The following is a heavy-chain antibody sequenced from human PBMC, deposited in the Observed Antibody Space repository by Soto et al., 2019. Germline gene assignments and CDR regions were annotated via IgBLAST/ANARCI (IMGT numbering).Heavy chain of an antibody. J-gene: IGHJ6*02. CDR2: IWYDGSNK. CDR1: GFTLSSYG. CDR3: ARDRDEETDYYYYGMDV. Sequence: GGSLRLPCAASGFTLSSYGIHWVRQAPGKGLEWVAVIWYDGSNKYYADSVKGRFTISRDNSKNTLYLQMNSLRAEDTAVYYCARDRDEETDYYYYGMDVWGQGTTVTVSS. D-gene: IGHD2-21*02. V-gene: IGHV3-33*01.